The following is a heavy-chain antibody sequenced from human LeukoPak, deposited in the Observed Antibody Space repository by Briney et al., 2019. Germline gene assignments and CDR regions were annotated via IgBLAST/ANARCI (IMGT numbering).Heavy chain of an antibody. D-gene: IGHD4-17*01. J-gene: IGHJ4*02. V-gene: IGHV1-69*06. CDR3: ARSPWSDYVVTYYFDY. CDR1: GGTFSSYA. Sequence: GASVKVSCKASGGTFSSYAISWVRQAPGQGLEWMGGIIPIFGTANYAQKFQGRVTITADKSTSTAYMELSSLRSEDTAVYYCARSPWSDYVVTYYFDYWGQGTLVTVSS. CDR2: IIPIFGTA.